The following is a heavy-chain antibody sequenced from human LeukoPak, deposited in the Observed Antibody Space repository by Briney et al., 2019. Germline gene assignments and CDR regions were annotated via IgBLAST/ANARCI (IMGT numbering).Heavy chain of an antibody. CDR3: ARDKERGIAAAGTFDY. D-gene: IGHD6-13*01. Sequence: SETLSLTCTVSGGSISSYDWSWIRQPAGKGLEWIGRIYTSGSTNYNPSLKSRVTMSVDTSKNQFSLKLSSVTAADTAVYYCARDKERGIAAAGTFDYWGQGTLVTVSS. CDR2: IYTSGST. J-gene: IGHJ4*02. CDR1: GGSISSYD. V-gene: IGHV4-4*07.